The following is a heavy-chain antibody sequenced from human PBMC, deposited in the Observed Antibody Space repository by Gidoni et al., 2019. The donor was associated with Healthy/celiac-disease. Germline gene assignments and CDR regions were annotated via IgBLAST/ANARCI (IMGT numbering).Heavy chain of an antibody. CDR1: GCTFTSYS. CDR2: ISSSSNTI. Sequence: EVQLVESGGCLVQPAGSLRRSCAASGCTFTSYSMNWVRQAPGKGLEGVSYISSSSNTIYYTDSVKGRITISRDNAKNSLYLQMNSLRDEDTAVYYCARDPREGPVSTSDYWGQGTLVTVSS. J-gene: IGHJ4*02. V-gene: IGHV3-48*02. CDR3: ARDPREGPVSTSDY. D-gene: IGHD1-26*01.